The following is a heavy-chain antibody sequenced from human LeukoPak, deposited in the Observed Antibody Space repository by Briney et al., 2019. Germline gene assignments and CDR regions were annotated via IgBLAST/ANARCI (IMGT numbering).Heavy chain of an antibody. CDR3: AISFPSIGASPFDT. V-gene: IGHV1-2*02. J-gene: IGHJ4*02. Sequence: GASVKVSCKASGYTFTGSYKHLERQAPGQGLEWMGWINPNSGGTNYAQKFQGRVTMTRDTSINTAYMELSRLSSDDTAVYYCAISFPSIGASPFDTWGQGTLVTVSS. D-gene: IGHD1-26*01. CDR1: GYTFTGSY. CDR2: INPNSGGT.